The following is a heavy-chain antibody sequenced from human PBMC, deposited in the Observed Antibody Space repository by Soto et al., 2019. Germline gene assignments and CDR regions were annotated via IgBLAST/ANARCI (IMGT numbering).Heavy chain of an antibody. CDR1: GGSFSGYY. CDR3: ASASPGYSYGPYYYYYYGMDV. V-gene: IGHV4-34*01. Sequence: SETLSLTCAVYGGSFSGYYWSWTRQPPGKGLEWIGEINHSGSTNYNPSLKSRVTISVDTSKNQFSLKLSSVTAADTAVYYCASASPGYSYGPYYYYYYGMDVWGQGTTVTVSS. D-gene: IGHD5-18*01. J-gene: IGHJ6*02. CDR2: INHSGST.